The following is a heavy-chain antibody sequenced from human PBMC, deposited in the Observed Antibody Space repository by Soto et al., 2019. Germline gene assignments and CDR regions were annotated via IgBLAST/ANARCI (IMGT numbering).Heavy chain of an antibody. J-gene: IGHJ6*02. CDR1: GGSISSGGYS. D-gene: IGHD3-16*01. V-gene: IGHV4-31*03. Sequence: SETLSLTCTFSGGSISSGGYSWSWIRQHPGKGLEWIGYIYYSGSTYYNPSLKSRVTISVDTSKNQFSLKLSSVTAADTAVYYCARVLFTRNYYYYGMDVWGQGTTVTVSS. CDR3: ARVLFTRNYYYYGMDV. CDR2: IYYSGST.